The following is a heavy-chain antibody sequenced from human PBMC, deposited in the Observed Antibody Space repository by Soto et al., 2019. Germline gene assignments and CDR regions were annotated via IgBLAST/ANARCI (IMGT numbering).Heavy chain of an antibody. Sequence: GGSLRLSCAGSGFTSSAYAMSWVRQAPGKGLEWVSGVSGDGGSTYYVDSVKGRFTVSRDNFKNTLYLQMNSLRAEDTAVYYCAKDAVGVSRNFGLDVWGQGTTVTVSS. CDR3: AKDAVGVSRNFGLDV. J-gene: IGHJ6*02. D-gene: IGHD1-26*01. CDR1: GFTSSAYA. V-gene: IGHV3-23*01. CDR2: VSGDGGST.